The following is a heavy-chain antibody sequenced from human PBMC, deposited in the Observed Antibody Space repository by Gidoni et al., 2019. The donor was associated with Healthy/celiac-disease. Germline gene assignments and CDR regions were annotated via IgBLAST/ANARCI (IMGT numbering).Heavy chain of an antibody. CDR3: AKDLRPNCSSTSCYSPRPNAGPKNFDY. CDR2: ISGSGGST. V-gene: IGHV3-23*01. J-gene: IGHJ4*02. Sequence: EVQLLESGGGLVQHGGSLRLSCAASGFPFSSYAMSWVCQAPGRGLEGVSAISGSGGSTYDADSVKGRFTISRDNSKNTLYLQMNSLRAEDTAVYYCAKDLRPNCSSTSCYSPRPNAGPKNFDYWGQGTLVTVSS. CDR1: GFPFSSYA. D-gene: IGHD2-2*01.